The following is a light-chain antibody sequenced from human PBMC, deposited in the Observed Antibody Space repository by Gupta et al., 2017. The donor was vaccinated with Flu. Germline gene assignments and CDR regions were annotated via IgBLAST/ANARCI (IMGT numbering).Light chain of an antibody. J-gene: IGKJ1*01. CDR1: QEISNY. CDR2: DAS. V-gene: IGKV1-33*01. Sequence: DIQITQSPYSLSASVGDRVTITCQASQEISNYLNWYQQKPGQAPKLLIYDASNLETGVPSRFSGSGSGTDFTFTISSLQPEDFATYYCQQEDNLPRTFGQGTKVEIK. CDR3: QQEDNLPRT.